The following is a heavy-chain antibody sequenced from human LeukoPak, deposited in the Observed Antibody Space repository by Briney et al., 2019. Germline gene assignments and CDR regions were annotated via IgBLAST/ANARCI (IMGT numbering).Heavy chain of an antibody. J-gene: IGHJ4*02. CDR1: GFTFSSYG. D-gene: IGHD3-10*01. CDR3: ALGGSMVRGVIGIDY. Sequence: HPGGSLRLSCAASGFTFSSYGMHWVRQAPGKGLEWVAVISYDGSNKYYADSVKGRFTISRDNSKNTLYLQMNSLRAEDTAVYYCALGGSMVRGVIGIDYWGQGTLVTVSS. V-gene: IGHV3-30*03. CDR2: ISYDGSNK.